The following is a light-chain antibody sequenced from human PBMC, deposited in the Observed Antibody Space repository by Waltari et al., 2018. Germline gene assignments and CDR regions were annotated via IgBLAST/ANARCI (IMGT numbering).Light chain of an antibody. V-gene: IGKV3-11*01. CDR1: QSVYNF. CDR2: AAS. CDR3: QQRANWPPLT. Sequence: EVVLTQSPATLSLSPGERATLSCRASQSVYNFLAWYQQKPGQAPRLLIYAASQRATGIPARFSGSGSGTDCTLTISSLEPEDVAVYYCQQRANWPPLTFGGGTKVEIK. J-gene: IGKJ4*01.